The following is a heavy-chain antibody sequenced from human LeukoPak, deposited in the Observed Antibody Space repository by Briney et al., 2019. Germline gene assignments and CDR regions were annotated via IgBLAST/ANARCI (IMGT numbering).Heavy chain of an antibody. Sequence: SGGSLRLSCTASKFTFSHYGMQWVRQAPGKGLEWVAVISSDGSIKVDADSVKGRFTLSRDNSINTVDLQMNSLRAEDTAVYYCVKEYHSRGFGAYFDYWGQGTLVTVSS. CDR1: KFTFSHYG. CDR3: VKEYHSRGFGAYFDY. J-gene: IGHJ4*02. D-gene: IGHD3-3*01. CDR2: ISSDGSIK. V-gene: IGHV3-30*18.